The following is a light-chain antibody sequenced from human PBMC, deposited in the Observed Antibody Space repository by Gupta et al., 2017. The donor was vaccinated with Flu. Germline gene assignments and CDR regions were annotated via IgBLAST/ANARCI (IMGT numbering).Light chain of an antibody. V-gene: IGKV1-5*03. CDR2: RAS. J-gene: IGKJ1*01. CDR1: QSISNW. CDR3: QQYNNYFQT. Sequence: DIQMTQSPSTLSASVGDRVAITCRASQSISNWLAWYQQKPGKAPKLLIYRASTLESGVPSRFSGSGSGTEFTLTISSLQPDDFATYSCQQYNNYFQTFGQGTKVEIK.